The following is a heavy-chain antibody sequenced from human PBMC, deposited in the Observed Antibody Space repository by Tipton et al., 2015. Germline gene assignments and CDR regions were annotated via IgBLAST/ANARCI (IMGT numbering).Heavy chain of an antibody. V-gene: IGHV4-59*11. CDR3: ARAALEFHYDACWFVP. CDR1: GGPMTTHY. CDR2: VFYSGNT. D-gene: IGHD3-22*01. Sequence: TLSLTCTVSGGPMTTHYWSWIRQSPGKGLEWLGFVFYSGNTDYNPSLKSRATISTDKSRNQISLKLRHGTAADTAVYYCARAALEFHYDACWFVPWGQGILVTVSS. J-gene: IGHJ5*02.